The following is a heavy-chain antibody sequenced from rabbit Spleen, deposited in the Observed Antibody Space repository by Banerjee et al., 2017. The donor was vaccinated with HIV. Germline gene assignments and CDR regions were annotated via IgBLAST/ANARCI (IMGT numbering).Heavy chain of an antibody. Sequence: QEQLVESGGGLVQPEGSLTLTCKGFGFDFSSGYDMCWVRQAPGKGLEWVGCIYTGDGNTYYASWAKGRFTISKTSSTVDLKMTSLTAADTTTYFCVRDQAGDAGYGPYYFNLWGPGTLVTVS. V-gene: IGHV1S45*01. CDR3: VRDQAGDAGYGPYYFNL. CDR2: IYTGDGNT. J-gene: IGHJ4*01. D-gene: IGHD4-2*01. CDR1: GFDFSSGYD.